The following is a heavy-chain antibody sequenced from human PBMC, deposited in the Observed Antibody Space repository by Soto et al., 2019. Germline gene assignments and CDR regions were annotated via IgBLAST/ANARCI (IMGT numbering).Heavy chain of an antibody. D-gene: IGHD5-18*01. CDR2: FDPEDGET. V-gene: IGHV1-24*01. CDR1: GYTLTELS. Sequence: QVQLVQSGAEVKKPGASVKVSCKVSGYTLTELSMHWVRQAPGKGLEWMGGFDPEDGETIYAQKFQGRVTMHADTSTDTAYMELSSLRSEDTAVYYCATGHSYGDAFDIWGQGTMVTVSS. CDR3: ATGHSYGDAFDI. J-gene: IGHJ3*02.